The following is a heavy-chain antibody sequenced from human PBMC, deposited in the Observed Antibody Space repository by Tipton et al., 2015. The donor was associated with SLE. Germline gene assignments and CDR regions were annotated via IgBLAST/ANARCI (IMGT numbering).Heavy chain of an antibody. CDR3: ARAFASGSWERDAFDI. J-gene: IGHJ3*02. CDR2: ISWSGGRT. D-gene: IGHD6-13*01. CDR1: GFTFDDHG. Sequence: SLRLSCAASGFTFDDHGLSWVRQAPGKGLEWVSGISWSGGRTGYTDSVKGRFTISRDNAKNSLYLQMISLRAEDTALYFCARAFASGSWERDAFDIWGPGTMVTVSS. V-gene: IGHV3-20*04.